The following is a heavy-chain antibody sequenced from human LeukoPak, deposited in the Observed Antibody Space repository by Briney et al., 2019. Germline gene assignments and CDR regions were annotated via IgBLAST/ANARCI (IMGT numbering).Heavy chain of an antibody. J-gene: IGHJ4*02. CDR1: GYTFTSYG. D-gene: IGHD3-10*01. CDR3: ARDRYGSGSYLVDY. Sequence: ASVKVSCKASGYTFTSYGISWVRQAPGQGLEWMGWISAYNGNTNYAQKFQGRVTITADESTSTAYMELSSLRSEDTAVYYCARDRYGSGSYLVDYWGQGTLVTVSS. CDR2: ISAYNGNT. V-gene: IGHV1-18*01.